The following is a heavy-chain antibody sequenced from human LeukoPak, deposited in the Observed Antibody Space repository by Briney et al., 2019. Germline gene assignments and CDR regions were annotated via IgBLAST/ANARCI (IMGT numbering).Heavy chain of an antibody. CDR3: ARLGSSPKKGFDI. D-gene: IGHD3-10*01. Sequence: SETLSLTCAVSGYSISSGYYWGWIRQPPGKGLEWIGSIYHSGSTYCNPSLKSRVTISVDTSKNQFSLKLSSVTAADTAVYYCARLGSSPKKGFDIWGQGTMVTVSS. CDR2: IYHSGST. V-gene: IGHV4-38-2*01. CDR1: GYSISSGYY. J-gene: IGHJ3*02.